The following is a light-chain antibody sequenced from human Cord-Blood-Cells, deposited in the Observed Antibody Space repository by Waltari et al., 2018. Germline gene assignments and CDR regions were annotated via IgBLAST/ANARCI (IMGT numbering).Light chain of an antibody. CDR3: QQYYSTPLT. CDR1: QSVLYSSNNKNY. V-gene: IGKV4-1*01. Sequence: DIVMTQSPDSLAVSPGERATINCKSSQSVLYSSNNKNYLAWYQQKPGQPPKLLIYWASTRESGVPDRFSCSGSGTDFTLTISSLQAEDVAVYYCQQYYSTPLTFGGGTKVEIK. CDR2: WAS. J-gene: IGKJ4*01.